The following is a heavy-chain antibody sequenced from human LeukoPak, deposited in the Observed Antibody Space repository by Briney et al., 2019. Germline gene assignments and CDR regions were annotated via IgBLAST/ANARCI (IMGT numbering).Heavy chain of an antibody. Sequence: PGGSLRLSCVASGLTFNIHWVRQAPGKGLEWVAVLSLDGRNQYYADSVKGRFTTSRDNSKNTLYLQMNSLRVEDTAVYYCAKESGSGSYYHYWGQGTLVTVSS. V-gene: IGHV3-30*18. CDR2: LSLDGRNQ. CDR1: GLTFN. J-gene: IGHJ4*02. D-gene: IGHD3-10*01. CDR3: AKESGSGSYYHY.